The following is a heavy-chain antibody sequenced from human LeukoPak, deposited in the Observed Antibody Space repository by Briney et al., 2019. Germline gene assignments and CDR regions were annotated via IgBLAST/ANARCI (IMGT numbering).Heavy chain of an antibody. V-gene: IGHV4-4*07. CDR3: AMSLRGYSGYVLDY. CDR2: IYTSGST. Sequence: PSETLSLTCTVSGGSVSIYWTWIRQPAGKGLEWIGRIYTSGSTNYNPSLKSRVTMSVDTSKNQFSLKLSSVTAADTAVYYCAMSLRGYSGYVLDYWGQGTLVTVSS. J-gene: IGHJ4*02. D-gene: IGHD5-12*01. CDR1: GGSVSIY.